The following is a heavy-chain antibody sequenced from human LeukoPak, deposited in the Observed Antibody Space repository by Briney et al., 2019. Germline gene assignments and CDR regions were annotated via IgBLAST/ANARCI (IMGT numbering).Heavy chain of an antibody. CDR2: ISADNGNT. CDR1: GYTFTSYA. V-gene: IGHV1-18*01. CDR3: ASPTAAGTTAFTFDY. J-gene: IGHJ4*02. Sequence: GASVKVSCKASGYTFTSYAISWVRQAPGQGLEWMGWISADNGNTDYAQRFQGRVTMTTDTSTSTAYMELRSLRSDDTAVYYCASPTAAGTTAFTFDYWGQGTLVTVSS. D-gene: IGHD1-14*01.